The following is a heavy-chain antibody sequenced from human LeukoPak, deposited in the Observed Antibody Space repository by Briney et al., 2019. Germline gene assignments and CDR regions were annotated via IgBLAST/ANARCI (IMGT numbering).Heavy chain of an antibody. J-gene: IGHJ6*03. CDR3: ARGYCSSTSCYFPDLYYYYYMDV. V-gene: IGHV4-39*01. Sequence: PSETLSLTCTVSGGSISSSSYYWGWIRQPPGKGLEWIGSIYYSGSTYYNPSLKSRVTISVDTSKNQFSLKLSSVTAADTAVYYCARGYCSSTSCYFPDLYYYYYMDVWGKGTTVTISS. CDR1: GGSISSSSYY. CDR2: IYYSGST. D-gene: IGHD2-2*01.